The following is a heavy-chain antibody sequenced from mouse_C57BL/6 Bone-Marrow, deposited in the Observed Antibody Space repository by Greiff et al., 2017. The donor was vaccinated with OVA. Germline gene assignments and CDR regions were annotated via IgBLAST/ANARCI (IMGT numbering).Heavy chain of an antibody. CDR2: IDPEDGET. CDR1: GFNINDYY. CDR3: ATIYYGNLHAMDY. D-gene: IGHD2-1*01. V-gene: IGHV14-2*01. Sequence: EVQLQQSGAELVKPGASVKLTCTVSGFNINDYYMHWVKQRTEQGLEWIGRIDPEDGETKYAPKFQGKATITADTSSNTAYLQLSSLTSEDTAVYYCATIYYGNLHAMDYWGQATSVTASS. J-gene: IGHJ4*01.